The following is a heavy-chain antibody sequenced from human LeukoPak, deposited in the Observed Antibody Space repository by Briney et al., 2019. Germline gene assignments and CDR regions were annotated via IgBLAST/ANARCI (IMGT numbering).Heavy chain of an antibody. CDR1: GFTFTSYA. V-gene: IGHV3-23*01. CDR2: ISGNGDSI. CDR3: ATVWDDGDYANPY. Sequence: PGGSLRLSCAASGFTFTSYAMTWVRQAPGKGLERVSAISGNGDSIHFADSVKGRFIVSRDNSKNTLYLQMNSLRGEDTAVYYCATVWDDGDYANPYWGQGTLVAVSS. J-gene: IGHJ4*02. D-gene: IGHD4-17*01.